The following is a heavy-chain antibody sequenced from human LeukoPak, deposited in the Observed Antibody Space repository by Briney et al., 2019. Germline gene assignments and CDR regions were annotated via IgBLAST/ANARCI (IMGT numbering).Heavy chain of an antibody. V-gene: IGHV3-7*01. CDR1: GFTFNTYW. D-gene: IGHD2-21*01. J-gene: IGHJ4*02. CDR2: IKEDGSEK. Sequence: GGSLRLSCAASGFTFNTYWMSWVRQAPGKGLEWVANIKEDGSEKYYVDSVKGRFTISRDNAKNSLYLQMSSLRAEDTAVFYCARDGHRATNSWGQGTLVTVSS. CDR3: ARDGHRATNS.